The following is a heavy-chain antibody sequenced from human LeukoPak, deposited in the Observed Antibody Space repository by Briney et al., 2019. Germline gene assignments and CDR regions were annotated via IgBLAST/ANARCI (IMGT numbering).Heavy chain of an antibody. Sequence: GLSLKISCKGSGYGFTSDWIGWVRQMPVKGLEWMGIIYPGDSDARYSPSFQGRVTIAADESISTAYLQWSSLKASETAMYNCARPSEWQYFQDDDAFDIWGQGTMVTVSS. J-gene: IGHJ3*02. D-gene: IGHD2/OR15-2a*01. CDR3: ARPSEWQYFQDDDAFDI. V-gene: IGHV5-51*01. CDR1: GYGFTSDW. CDR2: IYPGDSDA.